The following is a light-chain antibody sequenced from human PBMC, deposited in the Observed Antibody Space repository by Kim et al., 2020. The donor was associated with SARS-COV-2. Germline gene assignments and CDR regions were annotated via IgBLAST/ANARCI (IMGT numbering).Light chain of an antibody. CDR3: QQRSNWPPT. CDR2: DAS. V-gene: IGKV3-11*01. CDR1: QSVSSY. J-gene: IGKJ4*01. Sequence: EIVLTQSPATLSLSPGERATLSCRASQSVSSYLAWYQQRPGQAPRLLIYDASNRATGIPARFSGSGSWIDFTLTISSLEPEDFAVYYCQQRSNWPPTFGGGTKLDI.